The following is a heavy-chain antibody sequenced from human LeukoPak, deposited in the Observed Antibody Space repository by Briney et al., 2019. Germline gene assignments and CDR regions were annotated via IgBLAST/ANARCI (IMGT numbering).Heavy chain of an antibody. CDR1: GFTFSSYS. CDR2: ISSSSSYI. V-gene: IGHV3-21*01. Sequence: GGSLRLSCAASGFTFSSYSMNWVRQAPGKGLEWVSSISSSSSYIYYADSVKGRFTISRDNAKNSLYLQMNSLRAEDTAVYYCARDGRRIAAAAVDWGQGTLVTVSS. D-gene: IGHD6-13*01. J-gene: IGHJ4*02. CDR3: ARDGRRIAAAAVD.